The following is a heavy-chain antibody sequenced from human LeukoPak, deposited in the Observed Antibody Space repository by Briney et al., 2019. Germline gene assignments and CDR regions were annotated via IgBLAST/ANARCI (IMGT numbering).Heavy chain of an antibody. CDR2: INHSGGT. CDR3: ARVFNYSSSWYLRYWFDP. V-gene: IGHV4-34*01. CDR1: GGSFSGYY. D-gene: IGHD6-13*01. J-gene: IGHJ5*02. Sequence: SETLSLTCAVYGGSFSGYYWSWIRQPPGKGLEWIGEINHSGGTKYNPSLKSRVTISVDTSKNQFSLKLSSVTAADTAVYYCARVFNYSSSWYLRYWFDPWGQGTLVTVSS.